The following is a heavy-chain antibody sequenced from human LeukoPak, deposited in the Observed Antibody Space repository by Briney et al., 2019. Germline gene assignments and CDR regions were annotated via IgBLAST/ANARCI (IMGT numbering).Heavy chain of an antibody. J-gene: IGHJ4*02. CDR1: GFTVSSMY. CDR3: ARGLPPAVADPPLDY. V-gene: IGHV3-53*01. Sequence: PGGSLRLSCAASGFTVSSMYMSWVRQAPGKGLEWVSVIYSGGSTNYADSVKGRFTISRDNSKNTLYLQMNSLRAEDTAVYYCARGLPPAVADPPLDYWGQGTLVTVSS. CDR2: IYSGGST. D-gene: IGHD6-19*01.